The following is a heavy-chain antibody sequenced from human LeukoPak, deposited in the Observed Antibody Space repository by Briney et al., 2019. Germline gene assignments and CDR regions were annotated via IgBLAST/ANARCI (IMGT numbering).Heavy chain of an antibody. J-gene: IGHJ4*02. CDR1: GFTFSSYW. Sequence: GGSLRLSCAASGFTFSSYWMNWARQAPGKGLEWVASINHNGNVNYYVDSVKGRFTISRDNSKNTLYLQMNSLRAEDTAVYYCARGGYYYDSSGYQFDYWGQGTLVTVSS. D-gene: IGHD3-22*01. V-gene: IGHV3-7*03. CDR3: ARGGYYYDSSGYQFDY. CDR2: INHNGNVN.